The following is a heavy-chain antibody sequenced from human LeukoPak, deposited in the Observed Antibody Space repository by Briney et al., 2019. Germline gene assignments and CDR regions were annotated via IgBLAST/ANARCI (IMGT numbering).Heavy chain of an antibody. J-gene: IGHJ4*02. D-gene: IGHD3-16*01. CDR3: AVNRWGVVAGSDY. V-gene: IGHV3-7*03. CDR2: IKQDGSEK. CDR1: GFSFSTYW. Sequence: GGSLRLPCAASGFSFSTYWMSWVRQAPGKGLEWVANIKQDGSEKYYVDSVKGRFTISRDNTKNSLYLQMNSLRAEDTAVYYCAVNRWGVVAGSDYWGQGTLVTVSS.